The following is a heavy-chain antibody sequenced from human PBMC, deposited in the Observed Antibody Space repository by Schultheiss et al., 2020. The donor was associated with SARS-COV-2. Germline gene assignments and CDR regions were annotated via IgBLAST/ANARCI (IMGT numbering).Heavy chain of an antibody. V-gene: IGHV3-23*01. CDR2: VNADGSRT. CDR3: ARGILQYCSGGTCPLFY. D-gene: IGHD2-15*01. J-gene: IGHJ4*02. CDR1: GFTFSNYG. Sequence: GGSLRLSCAASGFTFSNYGMGWVRQAPGKGLEWVSGVNADGSRTHYADSVKGRFSISRDNSKNTLYLQMNSLRAEDTAIYYCARGILQYCSGGTCPLFYWGQGTLVTVSS.